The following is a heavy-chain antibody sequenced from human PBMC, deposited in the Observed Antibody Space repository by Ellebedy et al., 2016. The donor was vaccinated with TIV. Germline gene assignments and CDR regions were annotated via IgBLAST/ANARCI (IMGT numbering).Heavy chain of an antibody. CDR2: IYYNGNT. CDR3: ARHFNSGTYPLDY. Sequence: SETLSLXCTVSGGSISNYYWSWFRQPPGKRLEWIVYIYYNGNTNYNPSLKSRVTISVATSENQFSLRLTSVTAADTAVYYCARHFNSGTYPLDYWGPGTLVTVSS. CDR1: GGSISNYY. D-gene: IGHD3-10*01. V-gene: IGHV4-59*08. J-gene: IGHJ4*02.